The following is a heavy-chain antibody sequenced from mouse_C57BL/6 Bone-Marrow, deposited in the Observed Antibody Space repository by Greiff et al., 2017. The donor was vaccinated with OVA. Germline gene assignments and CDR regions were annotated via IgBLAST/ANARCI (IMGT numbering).Heavy chain of an antibody. CDR3: APNYYGSSTSFDY. J-gene: IGHJ2*01. Sequence: EVQLQQSGPVLVKPGASVKMSCKASGYTFTDYYMNWVKQSHGKSLEWIGVINPYNGGTSYNQKFKGKATLTVDKSSSTAYMELNSLTSEDSAVYYCAPNYYGSSTSFDYWGQGTTLTVSS. CDR2: INPYNGGT. D-gene: IGHD1-1*01. CDR1: GYTFTDYY. V-gene: IGHV1-19*01.